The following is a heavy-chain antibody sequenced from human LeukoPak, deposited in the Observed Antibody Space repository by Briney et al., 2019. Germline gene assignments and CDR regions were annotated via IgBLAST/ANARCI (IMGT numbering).Heavy chain of an antibody. CDR3: ARGANSGSFSY. J-gene: IGHJ4*02. V-gene: IGHV3-21*01. CDR2: VSSSSTYI. CDR1: GFTFSSYA. D-gene: IGHD1-26*01. Sequence: GGSLRLSCAASGFTFSSYAMSWVRQAPGKGLEWVSSVSSSSTYIFYADSVKGRFTISRDNAKNSLYLQMNGLRAEDTAVYYCARGANSGSFSYWGQGTLVTVSS.